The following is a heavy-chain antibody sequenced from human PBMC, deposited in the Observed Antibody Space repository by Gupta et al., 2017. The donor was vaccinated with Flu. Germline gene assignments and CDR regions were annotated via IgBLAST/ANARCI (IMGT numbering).Heavy chain of an antibody. D-gene: IGHD5-18*01. V-gene: IGHV3-23*01. CDR1: GFTFSSYA. Sequence: EVQLLESGGGLVQPGGSLRLSCAASGFTFSSYAMSWVRLAPGKGLEWVSAISGSGGSTYYADSVKGRFTISRDNSKNTLYLQMNSLRAEDTAVYYCAKGERGYSYGRAFDIWGQGTMVTVAS. CDR3: AKGERGYSYGRAFDI. CDR2: ISGSGGST. J-gene: IGHJ3*02.